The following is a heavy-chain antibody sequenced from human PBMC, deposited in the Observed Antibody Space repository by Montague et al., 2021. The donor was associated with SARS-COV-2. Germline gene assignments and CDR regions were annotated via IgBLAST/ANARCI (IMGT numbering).Heavy chain of an antibody. CDR3: ATSSSRSYYVGLDY. Sequence: SETLSLTCALYGGSFSGFQWSWIRQSPGKGLEWTGEINQSGSTNYNVSLKSRLTMSLDTSKNQVSLKLSSVTAADTAVYYCATSSSRSYYVGLDYWGQGTLVTVTS. V-gene: IGHV4-34*01. CDR2: INQSGST. CDR1: GGSFSGFQ. D-gene: IGHD3-10*01. J-gene: IGHJ4*02.